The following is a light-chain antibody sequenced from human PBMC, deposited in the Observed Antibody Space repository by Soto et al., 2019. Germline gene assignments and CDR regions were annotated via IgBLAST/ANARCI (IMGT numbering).Light chain of an antibody. CDR1: SSDVGGYDY. CDR3: SAYTTTSTLI. Sequence: QSALTQPASVSGSPGQSVTLSCTGTSSDVGGYDYVSWYQQHPGTAPKLILYEVNNRPSGASNRFSGSKSGNTASLIISGLQTEDEADYYCSAYTTTSTLIFGTGTKVTVL. CDR2: EVN. J-gene: IGLJ1*01. V-gene: IGLV2-14*01.